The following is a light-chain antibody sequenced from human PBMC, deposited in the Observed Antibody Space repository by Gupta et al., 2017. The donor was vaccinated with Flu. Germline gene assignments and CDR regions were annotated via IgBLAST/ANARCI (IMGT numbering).Light chain of an antibody. Sequence: SPGTLSLSPGERATLSCRASQTISSNYLAWYQQKPGQAPSLLIYGASSRAAGIPDRFSGSGSGTEFTLTISSLEPDDFAVYYCQRVGNSPLTFGGGTKVEI. V-gene: IGKV3-20*01. CDR3: QRVGNSPLT. J-gene: IGKJ4*01. CDR2: GAS. CDR1: QTISSNY.